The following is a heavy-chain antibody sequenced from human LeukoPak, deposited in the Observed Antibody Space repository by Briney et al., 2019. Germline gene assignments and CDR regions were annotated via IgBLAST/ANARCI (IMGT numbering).Heavy chain of an antibody. CDR1: GFTFSSYA. D-gene: IGHD3-10*01. CDR3: VKDRYSYGSGSYFA. CDR2: FSTNGVST. Sequence: PGGSLRLSCSASGFTFSSYAMHWVRQAPGKGLEYVSGFSTNGVSTYYADSVKGRFTVSRDKSKNTLYLQMSSLRVEDTAVYYCVKDRYSYGSGSYFAWGQGTLVTVSS. V-gene: IGHV3-64D*06. J-gene: IGHJ4*02.